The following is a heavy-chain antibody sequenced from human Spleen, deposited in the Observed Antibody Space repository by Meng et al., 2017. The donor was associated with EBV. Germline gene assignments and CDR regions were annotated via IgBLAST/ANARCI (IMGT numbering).Heavy chain of an antibody. J-gene: IGHJ5*02. CDR2: INHGGGT. V-gene: IGHV4-34*01. CDR1: GGVLIGYY. Sequence: QGQFSAWGRSRLAPSDTLSLTCAGYGGVLIGYYWRWISQPPGKGLEWIGEINHGGGTSYNPSLKSRVTMSLDTSMNHFSLKLTSVTAAETAVYYCASRGDGIFSNYAWFDLWGQGTLVTVSS. D-gene: IGHD4-11*01. CDR3: ASRGDGIFSNYAWFDL.